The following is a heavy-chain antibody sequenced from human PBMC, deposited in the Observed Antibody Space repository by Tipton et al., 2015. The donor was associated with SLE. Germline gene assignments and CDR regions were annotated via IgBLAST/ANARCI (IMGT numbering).Heavy chain of an antibody. D-gene: IGHD6-19*01. CDR2: TYYSGNT. Sequence: TLSLTCTVSGGSISSTIYYWGWIRQPPGKGLEWIGTTYYSGNTYCNPSLKSRVTISLDTSKNQFSLKLSSVTAADTAVFYCARVTGHSSGWYGWVDYWGQGTLVTVSS. V-gene: IGHV4-39*07. J-gene: IGHJ4*02. CDR3: ARVTGHSSGWYGWVDY. CDR1: GGSISSTIYY.